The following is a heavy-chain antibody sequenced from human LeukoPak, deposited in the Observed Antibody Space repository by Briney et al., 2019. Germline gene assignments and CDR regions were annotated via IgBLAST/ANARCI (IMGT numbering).Heavy chain of an antibody. J-gene: IGHJ4*02. Sequence: SETLSLTCTVSGGSMGSHIYWWGWFRQPPGKGLAWIGSISFFGTTSYNPSLRSRVTISVDTSKKEFSPNLRSVTAADTAIYYCARLPSTDYSIDNWGQGTLVTVSS. CDR3: ARLPSTDYSIDN. CDR2: ISFFGTT. CDR1: GGSMGSHIYW. D-gene: IGHD5-12*01. V-gene: IGHV4-39*01.